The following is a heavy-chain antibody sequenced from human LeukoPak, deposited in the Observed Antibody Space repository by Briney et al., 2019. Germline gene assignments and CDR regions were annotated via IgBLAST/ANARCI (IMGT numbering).Heavy chain of an antibody. CDR1: GFTFSSYA. Sequence: GGSLRLSCAASGFTFSSYAMSSVRQSPGKGLEWVSAFSGSGYSTYYADSVKGRFTISRDNSRNTLYLQMNSLGAEDTALYYCARNTYGVPCDYYYIDGWGRGTTVTISS. J-gene: IGHJ6*03. V-gene: IGHV3-23*01. CDR2: FSGSGYST. D-gene: IGHD5-18*01. CDR3: ARNTYGVPCDYYYIDG.